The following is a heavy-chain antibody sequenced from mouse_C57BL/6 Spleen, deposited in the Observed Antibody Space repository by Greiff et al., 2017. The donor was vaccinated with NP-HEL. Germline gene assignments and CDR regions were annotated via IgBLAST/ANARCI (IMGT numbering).Heavy chain of an antibody. Sequence: VQLQQPGAELVRPGTSVKLSCKASGYTFTSYWMHWVKQRPGQGLEWIGVIDPSDSYTNYNQKFKGKATLTVDTSSSTAYMQLSSLTSEDSAVYYCARLGNYDYGRMDYWGQGTSVTVSS. V-gene: IGHV1-59*01. CDR2: IDPSDSYT. CDR1: GYTFTSYW. J-gene: IGHJ4*01. D-gene: IGHD2-4*01. CDR3: ARLGNYDYGRMDY.